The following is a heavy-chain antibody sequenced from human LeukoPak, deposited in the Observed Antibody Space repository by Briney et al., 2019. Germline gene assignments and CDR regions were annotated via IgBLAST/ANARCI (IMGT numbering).Heavy chain of an antibody. V-gene: IGHV3-23*01. CDR3: AKGIYGSGSYYYYGMDV. D-gene: IGHD3-10*01. CDR2: ISGSGGST. Sequence: GGSLRLSCAASGFTFSSYAMSWVRQAPGKGLGWVSAISGSGGSTYYADSVKGRFTISRDNSKNTLYLQMNSLRAEDTAVYYCAKGIYGSGSYYYYGMDVWGQGTTVTVSS. J-gene: IGHJ6*02. CDR1: GFTFSSYA.